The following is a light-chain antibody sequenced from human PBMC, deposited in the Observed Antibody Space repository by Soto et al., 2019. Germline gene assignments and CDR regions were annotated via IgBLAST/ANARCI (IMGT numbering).Light chain of an antibody. CDR2: AAS. Sequence: EIVLTQSPGTLSLSPGERATLSCRASQSVSSTYLAWYQQKPGQAPRLLIYAASSRETGIPDTFSGSGSGTDFTLTISRLGPEDFAVYYCQQYDSSPYTFGQGTKVDIK. V-gene: IGKV3-20*01. CDR1: QSVSSTY. J-gene: IGKJ2*01. CDR3: QQYDSSPYT.